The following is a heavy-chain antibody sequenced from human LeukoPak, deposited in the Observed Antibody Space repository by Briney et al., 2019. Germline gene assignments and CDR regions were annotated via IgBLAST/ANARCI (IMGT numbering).Heavy chain of an antibody. Sequence: SGTLSLTCTVSGGSISSYYWSWIRQPPGKGLEWIGYIYYSGSTNYNPSLKSRVTISVDTSKNQFSLKLSSVTAADTAVYYCARGSSMVRGANYYYGMDVWGQGTTVTVSS. V-gene: IGHV4-59*01. CDR1: GGSISSYY. D-gene: IGHD3-10*01. CDR3: ARGSSMVRGANYYYGMDV. CDR2: IYYSGST. J-gene: IGHJ6*02.